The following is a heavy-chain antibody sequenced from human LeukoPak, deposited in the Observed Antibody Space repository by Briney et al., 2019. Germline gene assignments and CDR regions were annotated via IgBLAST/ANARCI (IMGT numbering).Heavy chain of an antibody. CDR1: GYTFTGYY. Sequence: ASVKVSCKASGYTFTGYYMHWVRQAPGQGLEWMGRIIPILGIANYAQKFQGRVTITADKSTSTAYMELSSLRSEDTAVYYCARDRYVRRYYYDSSGYYYHDYWGQGTLVTVSS. CDR2: IIPILGIA. CDR3: ARDRYVRRYYYDSSGYYYHDY. D-gene: IGHD3-22*01. V-gene: IGHV1-69*04. J-gene: IGHJ4*02.